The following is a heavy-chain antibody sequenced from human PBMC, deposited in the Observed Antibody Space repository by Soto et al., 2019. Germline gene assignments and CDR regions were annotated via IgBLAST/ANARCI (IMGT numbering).Heavy chain of an antibody. D-gene: IGHD3-3*01. CDR1: GGSFSGYY. Sequence: QVQLQPWGARLLKPSETLSLTCAVYGGSFSGYYWSWIRQPPGKGLEWIGDINEGGFTNFNPSLESRLTISVDTSKKEYSLKLTSVSAADTAVYFCARGGLYDLWSGLFDWGQGIRVTVSS. V-gene: IGHV4-34*01. CDR3: ARGGLYDLWSGLFD. J-gene: IGHJ4*02. CDR2: INEGGFT.